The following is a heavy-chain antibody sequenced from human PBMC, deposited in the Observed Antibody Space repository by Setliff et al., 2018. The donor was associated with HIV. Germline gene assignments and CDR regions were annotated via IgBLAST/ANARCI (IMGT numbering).Heavy chain of an antibody. V-gene: IGHV4-39*01. CDR2: LYHSGTT. CDR1: GGSISSGIHY. J-gene: IGHJ4*02. Sequence: SETLSLTCTVSGGSISSGIHYWNWIRQPAGKGLEWIGSLYHSGTTFYNPSLKTRVTISVDRSKNQFSLNLTSVTAADTAVYYCARHGEQQPTRRWGQGTLVTVSS. CDR3: ARHGEQQPTRR. D-gene: IGHD6-13*01.